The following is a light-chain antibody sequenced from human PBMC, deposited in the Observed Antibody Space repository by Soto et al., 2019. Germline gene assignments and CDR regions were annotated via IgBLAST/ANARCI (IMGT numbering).Light chain of an antibody. CDR1: SSRSGCNY. J-gene: IGLJ1*01. CDR2: RND. CDR3: AKWDDSLRVYV. Sequence: QSVLPQPPSASGTPGQRVTISCSTSSSRSGCNYVYWYQQLPGTAPKLLIYRNDQRPSGVPDRFSGSKSGTSASLAISGLRSEDEADYYCAKWDDSLRVYVFGTGTKLTVL. V-gene: IGLV1-47*01.